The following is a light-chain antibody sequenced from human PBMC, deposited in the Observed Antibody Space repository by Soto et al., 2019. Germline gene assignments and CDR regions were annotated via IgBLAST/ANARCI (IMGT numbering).Light chain of an antibody. CDR2: MVS. V-gene: IGKV2-30*01. J-gene: IGKJ3*01. Sequence: DVVMTQSPLSLPVTLGQPASISCRSSQSLVYGSGNIYLNWFQQRPGQSPRRLIYMVSIRDSGVPDRFSGSGSGTDFTLKISRVEAECVGVYYCMQGTHWPFTLGPGTKVDIK. CDR3: MQGTHWPFT. CDR1: QSLVYGSGNIY.